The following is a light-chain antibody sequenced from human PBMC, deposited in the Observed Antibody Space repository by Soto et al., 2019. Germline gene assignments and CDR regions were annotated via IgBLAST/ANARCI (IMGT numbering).Light chain of an antibody. V-gene: IGLV2-18*02. J-gene: IGLJ2*01. CDR2: EVS. Sequence: ALTQPPSVSGSPGQSVTISCTGTSSDVGSYNRVSWYQQPPGTAPKLMIYEVSNRPSGVPDRFSGSKSGNTASLTISGLQAEDEADYYCSSYTSSSTVVFGGGTKLTVL. CDR3: SSYTSSSTVV. CDR1: SSDVGSYNR.